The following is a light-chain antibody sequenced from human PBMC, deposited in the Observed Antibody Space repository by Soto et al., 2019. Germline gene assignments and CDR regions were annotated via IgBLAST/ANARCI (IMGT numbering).Light chain of an antibody. Sequence: DIRLTQSPSFLSASVEDRVTITCRASQGIRHYLAWYQQKPGKVPRLLIYEASNLQSGVPSRFRGGGSGTEFTLTISSLQPEDAATYYCQNFDSAPQTFGQGTKVDIK. CDR2: EAS. CDR3: QNFDSAPQT. CDR1: QGIRHY. V-gene: IGKV1-27*01. J-gene: IGKJ1*01.